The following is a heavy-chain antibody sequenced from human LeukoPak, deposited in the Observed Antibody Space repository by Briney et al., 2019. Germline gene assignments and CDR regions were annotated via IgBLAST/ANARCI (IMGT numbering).Heavy chain of an antibody. CDR3: ARSRGGSSWFNYFDS. J-gene: IGHJ4*02. CDR1: GGSFSGYY. V-gene: IGHV4-34*01. CDR2: INHSGST. D-gene: IGHD6-13*01. Sequence: SETLSLTCAVYGGSFSGYYWSWIRQPPGKGLEWIGEINHSGSTNYNPSLESRVTISVDTSKNQFSLKLNSVTATDTAVYYCARSRGGSSWFNYFDSWGQGALVTVSS.